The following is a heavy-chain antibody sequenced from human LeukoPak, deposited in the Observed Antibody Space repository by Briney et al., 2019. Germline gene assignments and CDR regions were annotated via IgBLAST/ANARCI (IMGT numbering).Heavy chain of an antibody. J-gene: IGHJ4*02. Sequence: PGGSLRLSCVASGFTFNIYPMTWVRQSPGKGLEWVSTIGTSGDTYYADYVKGRFTISRDDSKNTVDLQMNGLRAEDTAVYYCVRDQDGSGTGSFDNWGQGTLVTVS. CDR1: GFTFNIYP. CDR2: IGTSGDT. D-gene: IGHD3-22*01. V-gene: IGHV3-23*01. CDR3: VRDQDGSGTGSFDN.